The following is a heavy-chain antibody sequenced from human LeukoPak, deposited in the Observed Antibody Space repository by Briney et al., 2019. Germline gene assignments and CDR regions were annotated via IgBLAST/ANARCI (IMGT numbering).Heavy chain of an antibody. Sequence: GGSLRLSCAASGFAFSRYEMNWVRQAPGKGLEWVSYISSSGSTIYYADSVRGRFTISRDNAKNSLYLQMNSLRAEDTAVYYCARRGFSSGWYYFDYWGQGTLVTVSS. CDR3: ARRGFSSGWYYFDY. CDR2: ISSSGSTI. V-gene: IGHV3-48*03. D-gene: IGHD6-19*01. CDR1: GFAFSRYE. J-gene: IGHJ4*02.